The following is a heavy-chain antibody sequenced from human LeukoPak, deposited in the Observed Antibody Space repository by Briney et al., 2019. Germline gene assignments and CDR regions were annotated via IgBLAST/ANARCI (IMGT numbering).Heavy chain of an antibody. J-gene: IGHJ4*02. CDR2: IYYSGST. V-gene: IGHV4-30-4*01. CDR3: ARGGDHYDSSGYYPDY. CDR1: GGSISSGDYY. D-gene: IGHD3-22*01. Sequence: SQTLSLTCTVSGGSISSGDYYWSWIRQPPGKGLEWIGYIYYSGSTYYNPSLKSRVTISVDTSKNQFSLKLSSVTAADTAVYYCARGGDHYDSSGYYPDYWGQGTLVTVSP.